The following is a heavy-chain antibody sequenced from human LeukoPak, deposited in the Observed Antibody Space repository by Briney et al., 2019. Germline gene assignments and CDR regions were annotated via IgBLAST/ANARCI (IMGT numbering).Heavy chain of an antibody. CDR1: GFTFSDYY. J-gene: IGHJ4*02. D-gene: IGHD4-17*01. V-gene: IGHV4-39*01. Sequence: GSLRLSCAASGFTFSDYYMNWIRRPPGKGLEWIGSIYYSGSTYYQPSLKSRVTISVDTSKNQFSLNLSSVTAADTAVYYCARHLTTGGFDYWGQGTLVTVSS. CDR3: ARHLTTGGFDY. CDR2: IYYSGST.